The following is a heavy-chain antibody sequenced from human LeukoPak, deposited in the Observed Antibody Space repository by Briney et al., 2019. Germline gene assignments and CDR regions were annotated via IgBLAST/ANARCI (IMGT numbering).Heavy chain of an antibody. CDR2: MSDSGGST. V-gene: IGHV3-23*01. Sequence: SGETLTLSCGASGFTFSNYAMWCVVQAPRERVVWWSAMSDSGGSTYYGDSVKGRFTISRDNSKNTLHLQMTCLRAEDTAMYYCAKEIGAYSDTPLDYWGEGSLVTVSS. J-gene: IGHJ4*02. CDR3: AKEIGAYSDTPLDY. D-gene: IGHD2-15*01. CDR1: GFTFSNYA.